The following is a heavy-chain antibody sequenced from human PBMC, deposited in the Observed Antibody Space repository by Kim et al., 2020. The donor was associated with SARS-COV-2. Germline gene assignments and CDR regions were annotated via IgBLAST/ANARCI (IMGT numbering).Heavy chain of an antibody. V-gene: IGHV1-2*02. Sequence: AQKFQGRVTMTRDTSISTAYMELSRLRSDDTAVYYCARDSHIAVAGTFDYWGQGTLVTVSS. J-gene: IGHJ4*02. CDR3: ARDSHIAVAGTFDY. D-gene: IGHD6-19*01.